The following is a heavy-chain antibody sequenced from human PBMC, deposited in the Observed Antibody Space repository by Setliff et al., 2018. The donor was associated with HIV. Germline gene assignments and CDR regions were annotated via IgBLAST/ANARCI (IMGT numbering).Heavy chain of an antibody. D-gene: IGHD3-22*01. J-gene: IGHJ4*02. CDR2: INQDGNGK. CDR3: VPVGDYDSSGYYRY. CDR1: GFSSNNYW. V-gene: IGHV3-7*03. Sequence: GGSLRLSCTDSGFSSNNYWMSWVRQSPGKGLEWAAHINQDGNGKYYADSVKGRFTISRDNAKNSLHLQMNSLRAEDTALYYCVPVGDYDSSGYYRYWGQGTLVTVSS.